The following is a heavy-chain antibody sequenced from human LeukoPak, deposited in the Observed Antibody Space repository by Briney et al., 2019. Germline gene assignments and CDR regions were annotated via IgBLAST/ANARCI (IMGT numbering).Heavy chain of an antibody. Sequence: ASVKLSCKAFGYTFTVYWMHWVRQAPGQGPEWMGVISPSGGSTIYAQKFKGRVTLTRDMSTSTDYLELSSLRSEDTAVYYCARAQYSSRGFSYWGQGTLVTVSS. V-gene: IGHV1-46*01. D-gene: IGHD6-13*01. J-gene: IGHJ4*02. CDR1: GYTFTVYW. CDR2: ISPSGGST. CDR3: ARAQYSSRGFSY.